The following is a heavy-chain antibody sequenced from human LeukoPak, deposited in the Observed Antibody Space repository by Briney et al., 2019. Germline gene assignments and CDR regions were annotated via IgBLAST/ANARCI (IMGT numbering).Heavy chain of an antibody. CDR1: GFTVSSYW. CDR2: IKQDGSEK. V-gene: IGHV3-7*01. J-gene: IGHJ5*02. D-gene: IGHD3-3*01. Sequence: GGSLRLSCAASGFTVSSYWMSWVRQAPGKGLEWVANIKQDGSEKYYVDSVKGRFTISRDNAKNSLYLQMNSLRAEDTAVYYCARERDYDFWSGYRGGGFDPWGQGTLVTVSS. CDR3: ARERDYDFWSGYRGGGFDP.